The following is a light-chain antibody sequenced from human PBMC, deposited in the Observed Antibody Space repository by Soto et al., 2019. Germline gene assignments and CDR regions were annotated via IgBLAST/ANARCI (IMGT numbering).Light chain of an antibody. CDR2: RNH. V-gene: IGLV1-44*01. J-gene: IGLJ2*01. CDR1: RSNIGTYT. Sequence: QSVLTQSPSASGTPGQRVTISCSGSRSNIGTYTVNWYQQPPGTAPTLLIFRNHQRPSGVPDRFSGSKSGTSASLAISVPQSEDEADYYCAAWDDSLRAVVFGGGTKLTVL. CDR3: AAWDDSLRAVV.